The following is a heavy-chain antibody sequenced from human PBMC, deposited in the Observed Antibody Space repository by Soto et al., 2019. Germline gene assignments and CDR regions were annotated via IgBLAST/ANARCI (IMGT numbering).Heavy chain of an antibody. CDR2: IIPIFGTA. CDR1: GGTFSSYA. D-gene: IGHD2-2*02. J-gene: IGHJ6*02. V-gene: IGHV1-69*01. Sequence: QVQLVQSGAEVKKPGSSVKVSCKASGGTFSSYAISWVRQAPGHGLEWMGGIIPIFGTANYAQKFQGRVTITADESTSTAYMELSSLRSEDTAVYYCASKVVPAAIGGSYYYGMDVWGQGTTVTVSS. CDR3: ASKVVPAAIGGSYYYGMDV.